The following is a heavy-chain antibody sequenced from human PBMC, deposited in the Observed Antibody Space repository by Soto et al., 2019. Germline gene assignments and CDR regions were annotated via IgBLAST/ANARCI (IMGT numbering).Heavy chain of an antibody. D-gene: IGHD6-6*01. CDR3: ARVSPSRSLSSPLAARRGAYYYYYYGMDV. Sequence: SQTLPLTCAVSGGSISSVDYYWSWVRQLPGKGLEWIGYIYHSGSTYYNPSLKSRVTISVDRSKNKFSLKLSSLRSEDTAVYYCARVSPSRSLSSPLAARRGAYYYYYYGMDVWGQGTTVTVSS. CDR2: IYHSGST. J-gene: IGHJ6*02. V-gene: IGHV4-30-2*01. CDR1: GGSISSVDYY.